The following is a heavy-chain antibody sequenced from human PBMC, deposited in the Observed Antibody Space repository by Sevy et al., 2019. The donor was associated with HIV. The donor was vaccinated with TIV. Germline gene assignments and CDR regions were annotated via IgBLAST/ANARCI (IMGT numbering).Heavy chain of an antibody. Sequence: SETLSLTCTVSGGSISSYYWSWIRQPPGKGREWIGYIYYSGGTNYNPSLKRRVTISVDTSKNQFSLKLSSVTAADTAVYYCARGADSSSLFFDYWGQGTLVTVSS. CDR3: ARGADSSSLFFDY. J-gene: IGHJ4*02. D-gene: IGHD6-6*01. CDR1: GGSISSYY. CDR2: IYYSGGT. V-gene: IGHV4-59*01.